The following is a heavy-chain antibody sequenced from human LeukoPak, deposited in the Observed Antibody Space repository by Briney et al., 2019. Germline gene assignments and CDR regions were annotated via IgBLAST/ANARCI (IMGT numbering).Heavy chain of an antibody. V-gene: IGHV3-23*01. J-gene: IGHJ4*02. D-gene: IGHD6-13*01. CDR2: ISGSVGRT. Sequence: HAGGALRLSCAASGFTFSSYAMSRVRQAPGKGLEWVSTISGSVGRTYYADSVKGRFTISRDNAKNTLFLQMDSLRAEDTAVYYWARGGRIAAAAYWGQGTLVTVSS. CDR3: ARGGRIAAAAY. CDR1: GFTFSSYA.